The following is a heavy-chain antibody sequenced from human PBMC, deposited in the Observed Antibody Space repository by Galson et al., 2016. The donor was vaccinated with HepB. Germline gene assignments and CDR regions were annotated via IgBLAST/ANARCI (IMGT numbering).Heavy chain of an antibody. CDR1: GFTFYNYG. J-gene: IGHJ4*02. V-gene: IGHV1-18*01. D-gene: IGHD3-22*01. CDR2: ISAYTGKT. CDR3: ARDDNMVTPMTYLAY. Sequence: SVKVSCKASGFTFYNYGFTWVRQAPGQGLEWMGWISAYTGKTLHAQKFQGRVTLTTDTSTSTANMELRSLTSDDTAVYYCARDDNMVTPMTYLAYWGPGTVVTVSS.